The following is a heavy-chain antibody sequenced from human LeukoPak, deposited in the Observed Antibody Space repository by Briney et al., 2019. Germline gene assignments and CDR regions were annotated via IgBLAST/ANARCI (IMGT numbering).Heavy chain of an antibody. V-gene: IGHV1-2*02. CDR2: INPNSGGT. CDR3: ARTSIRIAVAGTRRGNWFDP. D-gene: IGHD6-19*01. Sequence: ASVKVSCKASGYTFTGYYMHWVRQAPGQGLEWMGWINPNSGGTNYAQKFQGRVTMTRDTSISTAYMELSRLRSGDTAVYYCARTSIRIAVAGTRRGNWFDPWGQGTLVTVSS. CDR1: GYTFTGYY. J-gene: IGHJ5*02.